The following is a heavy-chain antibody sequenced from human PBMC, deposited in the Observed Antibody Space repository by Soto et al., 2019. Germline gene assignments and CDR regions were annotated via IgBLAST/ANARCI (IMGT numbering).Heavy chain of an antibody. Sequence: GGSLRLSCAASGFTFSSYEMNWVRQAPGKGLEWVSYISSSGSTIYYADSVKGRFTISRDNAKNSLYLQMNSLRAEDTAVYYCASLFRGPLAYYYYGMDVWGQGTTVTVSS. CDR2: ISSSGSTI. V-gene: IGHV3-48*03. CDR3: ASLFRGPLAYYYYGMDV. D-gene: IGHD6-25*01. CDR1: GFTFSSYE. J-gene: IGHJ6*02.